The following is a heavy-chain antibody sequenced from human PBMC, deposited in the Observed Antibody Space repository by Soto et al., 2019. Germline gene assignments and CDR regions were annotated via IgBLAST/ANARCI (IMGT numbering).Heavy chain of an antibody. J-gene: IGHJ6*02. D-gene: IGHD6-25*01. CDR3: ARELVAAPSGTDV. CDR2: ISHDGSER. V-gene: IGHV3-30-3*01. Sequence: GGSLRLSCATSAFTLSTYAMHWVRQAPGEGLDWVVSISHDGSERYYAGSVKGRFTISRDNSKNTLYLQMNSLRGEDAAVYYCARELVAAPSGTDVWGQGTTVTVSS. CDR1: AFTLSTYA.